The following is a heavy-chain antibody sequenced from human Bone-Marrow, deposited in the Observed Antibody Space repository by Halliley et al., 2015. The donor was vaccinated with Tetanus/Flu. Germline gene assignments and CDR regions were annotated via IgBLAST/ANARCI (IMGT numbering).Heavy chain of an antibody. D-gene: IGHD2-8*02. J-gene: IGHJ6*02. CDR2: I. V-gene: IGHV3-21*01. Sequence: IYYADSVKGRFTVSRDNAKSSLFLHMNSLRAEDTAVYYCARIYCTRGECYRGRGSDDGYYNMDVWGQGTTVTVSS. CDR3: ARIYCTRGECYRGRGSDDGYYNMDV.